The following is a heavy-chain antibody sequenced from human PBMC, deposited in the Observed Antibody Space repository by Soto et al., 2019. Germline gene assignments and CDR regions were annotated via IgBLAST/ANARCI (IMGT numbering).Heavy chain of an antibody. J-gene: IGHJ3*02. V-gene: IGHV4-30-4*01. CDR2: IYYSGST. Sequence: SETLSLTCTVSGGSISSGDYYWSWIRQPPGKGLEWIGYIYYSGSTYYNPSLKSRVTISVDTSKNQFSLKLSSVTAADTAVYYCARGGITIFGVVLDAFAIWGQGTMVTVSS. CDR1: GGSISSGDYY. CDR3: ARGGITIFGVVLDAFAI. D-gene: IGHD3-3*01.